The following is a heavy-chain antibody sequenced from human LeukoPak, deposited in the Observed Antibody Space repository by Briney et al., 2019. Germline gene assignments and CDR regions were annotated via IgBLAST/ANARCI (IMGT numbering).Heavy chain of an antibody. D-gene: IGHD3-10*01. Sequence: SETLSLTCTVSGGSISSSLYFWGWIRQPPGKGLEWIGSIYYSGSTYYNPSLKSRVTISVDMSKNQFSLRLSSVTAADTAVYYCARHRGVGALTWGQGTLVTVSS. CDR1: GGSISSSLYF. V-gene: IGHV4-39*01. CDR3: ARHRGVGALT. J-gene: IGHJ5*02. CDR2: IYYSGST.